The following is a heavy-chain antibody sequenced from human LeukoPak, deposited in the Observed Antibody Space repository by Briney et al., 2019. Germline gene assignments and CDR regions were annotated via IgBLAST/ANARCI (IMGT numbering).Heavy chain of an antibody. CDR3: ARAYYYASIAFDI. Sequence: KPTVTLSLTCTVSGGSISSNTYYWDWIRQPPGKGLECIGSIYYGGSTYYNPSLKSRVIISVDTSKNQFSLKLSSVTAADTAVYYCARAYYYASIAFDIWGQGTMVTVSS. J-gene: IGHJ3*02. CDR2: IYYGGST. D-gene: IGHD3-22*01. V-gene: IGHV4-39*01. CDR1: GGSISSNTYY.